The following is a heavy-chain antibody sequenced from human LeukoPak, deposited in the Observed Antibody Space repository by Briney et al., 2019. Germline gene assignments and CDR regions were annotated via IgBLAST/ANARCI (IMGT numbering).Heavy chain of an antibody. CDR1: GFTFSSYG. V-gene: IGHV3-30*02. D-gene: IGHD3-10*01. CDR2: IRYDGSNK. J-gene: IGHJ4*02. CDR3: AKDRITMVRGVIGELDY. Sequence: SGGSLRLSCAASGFTFSSYGMHWVRQAPGKGLEWVAFIRYDGSNKYYADSVKGRFTISRDNSKNTLYLQMNSLRAEDTAVYYCAKDRITMVRGVIGELDYCGQGTLVTVSS.